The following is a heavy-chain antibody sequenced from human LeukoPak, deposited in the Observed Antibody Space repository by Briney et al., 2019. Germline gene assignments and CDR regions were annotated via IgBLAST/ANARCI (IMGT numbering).Heavy chain of an antibody. CDR2: IYYSGST. CDR3: ARGGGKWELLFDY. D-gene: IGHD1-26*01. Sequence: SSETLSLTCTVSGGPISSYYWSWIRQPPGKGLEWIGYIYYSGSTNYNPSLKSRVTISVDTSKNQFSLKLSSVTAADTAVYYCARGGGKWELLFDYWGQGTLVTVSS. CDR1: GGPISSYY. V-gene: IGHV4-59*01. J-gene: IGHJ4*02.